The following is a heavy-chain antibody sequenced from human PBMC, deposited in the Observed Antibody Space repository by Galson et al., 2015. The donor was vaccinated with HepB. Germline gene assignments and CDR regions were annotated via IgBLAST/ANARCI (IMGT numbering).Heavy chain of an antibody. J-gene: IGHJ4*02. Sequence: SVKASCKASGYTFTVNGISWVRQAPGQGLEWMGWISANSGDTKYAQNLQGRVTLTRNTSTSTAYLELRSLRSDDTATYYCARDRDYRFDYWGQGTLVTVSS. CDR1: GYTFTVNG. D-gene: IGHD4/OR15-4a*01. CDR3: ARDRDYRFDY. CDR2: ISANSGDT. V-gene: IGHV1-18*04.